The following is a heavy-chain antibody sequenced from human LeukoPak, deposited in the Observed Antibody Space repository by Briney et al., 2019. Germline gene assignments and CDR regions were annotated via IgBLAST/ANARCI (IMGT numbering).Heavy chain of an antibody. J-gene: IGHJ6*02. CDR2: IYYSGST. CDR1: GGSISSGGYC. CDR3: ARDWSSIGGMDV. V-gene: IGHV4-31*03. Sequence: SETLSLTCTVSGGSISSGGYCWSWIRQHPGKGLEWIGYIYYSGSTYYNPSLKSRVTISVDTSKNQFSLKLSSVTAADTAVYYCARDWSSIGGMDVWGQGTTVTVSS. D-gene: IGHD3-22*01.